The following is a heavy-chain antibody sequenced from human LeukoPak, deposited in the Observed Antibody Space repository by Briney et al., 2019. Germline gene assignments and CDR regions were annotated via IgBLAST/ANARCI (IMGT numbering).Heavy chain of an antibody. J-gene: IGHJ6*02. Sequence: SVKVSCKASGGTFSSYAISWVRQAPGQGLEWMGGIIPIFGTANYAQKFQGRVTITADESTSTAYMGLSSLRSEDTAVYYCASPTYDSSGYYLPLSTVYYYYGMDVWGQGTTVTVSS. CDR2: IIPIFGTA. CDR3: ASPTYDSSGYYLPLSTVYYYYGMDV. CDR1: GGTFSSYA. V-gene: IGHV1-69*13. D-gene: IGHD3-22*01.